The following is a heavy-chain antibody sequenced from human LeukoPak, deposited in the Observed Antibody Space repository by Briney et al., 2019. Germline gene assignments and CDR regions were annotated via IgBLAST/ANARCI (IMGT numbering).Heavy chain of an antibody. CDR1: GFTFSSYA. D-gene: IGHD3-9*01. V-gene: IGHV3-23*01. CDR2: ISGSGGST. J-gene: IGHJ4*02. Sequence: GGSLRLSCAASGFTFSSYAMSWVRQAPGKGLEWVSAISGSGGSTYYADSVKGRFTISRDNSKNTLYLQMNSLRAEDTAVYYCAKEAGPYVLRYFDWLSNPYTGFDYWGQGTLVTVSS. CDR3: AKEAGPYVLRYFDWLSNPYTGFDY.